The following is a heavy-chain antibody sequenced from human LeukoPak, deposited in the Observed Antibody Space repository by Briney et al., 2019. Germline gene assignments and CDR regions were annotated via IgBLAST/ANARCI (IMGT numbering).Heavy chain of an antibody. CDR2: ISVYNAKT. CDR3: ARDLKSDHTNVDGISWLDP. Sequence: ASVKVSCKASGYSFSNYGISWVRQAPGQGLEWMGWISVYNAKTKYARKFEGRFTVSTDTSTTTAYMELRGLRSDDTATYYCARDLKSDHTNVDGISWLDPWGQGTLVTVSS. CDR1: GYSFSNYG. V-gene: IGHV1-18*01. D-gene: IGHD1-14*01. J-gene: IGHJ5*02.